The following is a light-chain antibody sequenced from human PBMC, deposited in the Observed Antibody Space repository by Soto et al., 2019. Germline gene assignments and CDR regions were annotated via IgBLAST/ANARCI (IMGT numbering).Light chain of an antibody. CDR1: QSIKNW. CDR3: QQYNSYSALS. V-gene: IGKV1-5*03. Sequence: GDRVTITCRASQSIKNWLAWYQQKPGKAPKLLIYKASTLQIGVPSRFSGSASGTDFTLTISSLQPDDFATYYCQQYNSYSALSFGGGTKVEI. CDR2: KAS. J-gene: IGKJ4*01.